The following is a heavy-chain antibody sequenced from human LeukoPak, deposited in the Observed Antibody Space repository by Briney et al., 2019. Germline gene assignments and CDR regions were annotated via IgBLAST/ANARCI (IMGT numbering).Heavy chain of an antibody. V-gene: IGHV1-18*01. CDR2: ISAYNGNT. J-gene: IGHJ5*02. Sequence: ASVKVSCKASGYTFTSYGISWVRQAPGQGLEWMGWISAYNGNTNYAQKLQGRVTMTTDTSTSTAYMELRSLRSDDTAVYYCARASVGVRGVIKGWFDPWGQGTLVTVSS. D-gene: IGHD3-10*01. CDR1: GYTFTSYG. CDR3: ARASVGVRGVIKGWFDP.